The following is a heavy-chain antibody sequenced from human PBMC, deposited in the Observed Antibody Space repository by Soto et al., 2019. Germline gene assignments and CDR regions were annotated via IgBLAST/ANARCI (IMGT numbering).Heavy chain of an antibody. V-gene: IGHV2-5*02. CDR3: VHRNQVSSYGSAGEDHMDV. Sequence: QITLKESCPTLVKPTQTLTLTCTFSGFSLSTSGVGVGWIRQPPGQALEWLALIYWDDDERYSPSLRSRVTITKDTSRNQVVITMTNMDPVDTATYYCVHRNQVSSYGSAGEDHMDVWGQGTTVTV. CDR2: IYWDDDE. D-gene: IGHD3-10*01. CDR1: GFSLSTSGVG. J-gene: IGHJ6*02.